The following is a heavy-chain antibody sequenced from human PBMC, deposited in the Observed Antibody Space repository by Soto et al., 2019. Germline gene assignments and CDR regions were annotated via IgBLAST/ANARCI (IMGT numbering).Heavy chain of an antibody. CDR2: IIPILGIA. D-gene: IGHD2-2*01. Sequence: ASVKVSCKASGGTFSSYTISWVRQAPGQGLEWMGRIIPILGIANYAQKFQGRVTITADKSTSTAYMELSSLRSEDTAVYYCARGLPAAKRNAFDIWGQGTMVTVSS. CDR3: ARGLPAAKRNAFDI. V-gene: IGHV1-69*02. J-gene: IGHJ3*02. CDR1: GGTFSSYT.